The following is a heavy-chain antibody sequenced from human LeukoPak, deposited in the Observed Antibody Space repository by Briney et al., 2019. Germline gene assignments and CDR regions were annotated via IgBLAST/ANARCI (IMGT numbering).Heavy chain of an antibody. CDR2: ISWNSGTI. CDR3: AKDLYSDYQGRLDY. D-gene: IGHD4-11*01. J-gene: IGHJ4*02. Sequence: QTGGSLRLSCAASGFTFSNYAMSWVRQAPGKGLEWVSSISWNSGTIGYADSVKGRFTISRDNAKNSLYLQMNSLRTEDTALYYCAKDLYSDYQGRLDYWGQGTLVTVSS. CDR1: GFTFSNYA. V-gene: IGHV3-9*01.